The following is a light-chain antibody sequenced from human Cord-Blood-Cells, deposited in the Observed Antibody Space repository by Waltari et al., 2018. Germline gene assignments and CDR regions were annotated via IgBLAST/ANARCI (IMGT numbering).Light chain of an antibody. V-gene: IGLV2-23*02. J-gene: IGLJ3*02. CDR3: CSYAGSSTWV. Sequence: QSALTQPASVSGSPGQSITIYCTGTSSDVGSYNLVSWYRQHPGKAPKLLIYEVSKRPSGVSNRFSGSKSGNTASLTSSGLQAEDEADYYCCSYAGSSTWVFGGGTKLTVL. CDR1: SSDVGSYNL. CDR2: EVS.